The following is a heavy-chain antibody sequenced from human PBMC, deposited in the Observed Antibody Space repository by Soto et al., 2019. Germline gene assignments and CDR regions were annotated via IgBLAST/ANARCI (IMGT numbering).Heavy chain of an antibody. Sequence: PGKGLERIGYIYYSGSTYYNPSLKSRVTISVDTSKNQFSLKLSSVTAADTVFFFQAEDGIRDAVPVSAFLLNRSSDL. V-gene: IGHV4-31*02. J-gene: IGHJ2*01. CDR2: IYYSGST. CDR3: AEDGIRDAVPVSAFLLNRSSDL. D-gene: IGHD1-20*01.